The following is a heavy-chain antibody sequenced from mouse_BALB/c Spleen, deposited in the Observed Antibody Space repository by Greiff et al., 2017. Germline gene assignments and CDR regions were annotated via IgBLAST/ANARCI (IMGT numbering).Heavy chain of an antibody. CDR2: IYPYNGGT. Sequence: EVQLQQSGPELVKPGASEKISCKASGYTFTDYNMHWVKQSHGKSLEWIGYIYPYNGGTGYNQKFKSKATLTVDNSSSTAYMELRSLTSEDSAVYYCAREADGYYGYFDVWGAGTTVTVSS. V-gene: IGHV1S29*02. J-gene: IGHJ1*01. CDR3: AREADGYYGYFDV. D-gene: IGHD2-3*01. CDR1: GYTFTDYN.